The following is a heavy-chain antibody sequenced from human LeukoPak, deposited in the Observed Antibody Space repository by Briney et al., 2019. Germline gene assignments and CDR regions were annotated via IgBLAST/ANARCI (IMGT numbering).Heavy chain of an antibody. CDR1: GXSFTSYW. CDR2: IYPGDSDT. D-gene: IGHD6-19*01. CDR3: ARDPEYSSGLSFDY. J-gene: IGHJ4*02. V-gene: IGHV5-51*01. Sequence: GASLKISCKGSGXSFTSYWIGWVRQMPGKGLEWVGIIYPGDSDTRYSPSFQGQVTISADKSISTAYLQWSSLKASDTAMYYCARDPEYSSGLSFDYWGQGTLVTVSS.